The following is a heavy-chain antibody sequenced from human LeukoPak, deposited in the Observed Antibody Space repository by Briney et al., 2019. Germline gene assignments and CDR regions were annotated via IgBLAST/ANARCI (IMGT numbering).Heavy chain of an antibody. D-gene: IGHD3-10*01. J-gene: IGHJ3*02. CDR1: GDSISSGGYS. Sequence: PSQTLSLTCDVSGDSISSGGYSWSWVRQPPGKGLEWIGYIYSSGRSYYNPSLQSRVTISVDTSKNQFSLKLRSVTASDTALYYCARHYYYGSGSYPHAFDIWGQGTMVIVSS. CDR3: ARHYYYGSGSYPHAFDI. CDR2: IYSSGRS. V-gene: IGHV4-30-2*03.